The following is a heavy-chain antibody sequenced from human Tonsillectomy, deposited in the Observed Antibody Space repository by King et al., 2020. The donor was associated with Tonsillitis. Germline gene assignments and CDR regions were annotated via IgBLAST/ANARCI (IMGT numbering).Heavy chain of an antibody. CDR3: ARGVFWWLQRPDYPDYFDY. D-gene: IGHD5-24*01. V-gene: IGHV4-59*01. Sequence: QLQESGPGLVKPSETLSLTCTVSGGSISSYYWSWIRQPPGKGLEWIGYIYYSGSTNYNPSLKSRVTISVDTSKNQFSLKLSSVTAADTAVYYCARGVFWWLQRPDYPDYFDYWGQGTLVTVSS. J-gene: IGHJ4*02. CDR2: IYYSGST. CDR1: GGSISSYY.